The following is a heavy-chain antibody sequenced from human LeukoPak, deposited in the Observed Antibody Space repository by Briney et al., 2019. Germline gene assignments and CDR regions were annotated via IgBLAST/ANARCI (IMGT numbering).Heavy chain of an antibody. Sequence: GGSLRLSCAASGFTFSSYWMSWVRQAPGKGLEWVANIKQDGSEKYYVDSVKGRFTISRDNAKNSLYLQMNSLRVEDTAVYYCAKDSKIVGPTFRSYHYMDVWGKGTTVTVSS. J-gene: IGHJ6*03. V-gene: IGHV3-7*03. CDR3: AKDSKIVGPTFRSYHYMDV. CDR1: GFTFSSYW. D-gene: IGHD1-26*01. CDR2: IKQDGSEK.